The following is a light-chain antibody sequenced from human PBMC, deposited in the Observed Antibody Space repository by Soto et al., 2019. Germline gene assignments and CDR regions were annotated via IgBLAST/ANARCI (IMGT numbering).Light chain of an antibody. CDR2: EVS. CDR3: CSYTSSTTYV. J-gene: IGLJ1*01. Sequence: QSALTQPASVSGSPGQSITISCTGTSSDVGSYKYVSWYQQHPGKAPKLVIYEVSNRPSGVSNRFSGSKSGNTASLTISGLQAEDEADYYCCSYTSSTTYVFGTGTKLTVL. V-gene: IGLV2-14*01. CDR1: SSDVGSYKY.